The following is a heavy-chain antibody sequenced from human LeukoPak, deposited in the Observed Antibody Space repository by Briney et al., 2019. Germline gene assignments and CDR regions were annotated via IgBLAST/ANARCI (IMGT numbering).Heavy chain of an antibody. Sequence: QTGGSLRLSCAASGLTFSSYAMSWVRQAPGKGLEWVSAISGSGGNTYYADSAKGRFTISRDNSKNTLYLQMNSLRAEDTAVYYCAKRYGDSYYYYMDVWGKGTTVTVSS. CDR2: ISGSGGNT. CDR3: AKRYGDSYYYYMDV. J-gene: IGHJ6*03. CDR1: GLTFSSYA. D-gene: IGHD4-17*01. V-gene: IGHV3-23*01.